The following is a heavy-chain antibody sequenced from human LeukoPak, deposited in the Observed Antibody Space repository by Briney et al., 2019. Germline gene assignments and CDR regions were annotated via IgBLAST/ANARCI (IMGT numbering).Heavy chain of an antibody. J-gene: IGHJ4*02. CDR3: ARLTNPLDY. V-gene: IGHV3-23*01. D-gene: IGHD1/OR15-1a*01. Sequence: GGSLRLSCAASGFTFSSYAMTWVRQAPGKGLEWVSTILPGGGDTYYADSVKGRFTISRDTSKNTLYLQMNTLRVEDTAVYYCARLTNPLDYWGQGTLVTVSS. CDR2: ILPGGGDT. CDR1: GFTFSSYA.